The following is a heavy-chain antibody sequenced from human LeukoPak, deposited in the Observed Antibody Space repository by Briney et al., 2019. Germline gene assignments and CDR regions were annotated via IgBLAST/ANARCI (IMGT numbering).Heavy chain of an antibody. CDR2: IYYSGST. Sequence: SETLSLTCTVSGGSISSYYWSWIRQPPGKGLEWIGYIYYSGSTNYNPSLKSRVTISVDTSKNQFSLKLSSVTAADTAVYYCARAPGFGELLLFDYWGQGTLVTVSS. D-gene: IGHD3-10*01. J-gene: IGHJ4*02. CDR1: GGSISSYY. V-gene: IGHV4-59*01. CDR3: ARAPGFGELLLFDY.